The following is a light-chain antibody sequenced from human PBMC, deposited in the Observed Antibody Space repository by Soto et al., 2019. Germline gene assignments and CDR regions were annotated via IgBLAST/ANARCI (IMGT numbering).Light chain of an antibody. J-gene: IGLJ1*01. Sequence: YEQTQLASVSVAPGQRASISCVGNNIGSRSVHWYQQKPGQVPVLVVYDDRDRPSGLPARFAGSNSGNTATLPISRVEAGDEADYYCQVWDSTSDHYGFGTGTKVTVL. CDR2: DDR. CDR1: NIGSRS. V-gene: IGLV3-21*02. CDR3: QVWDSTSDHYG.